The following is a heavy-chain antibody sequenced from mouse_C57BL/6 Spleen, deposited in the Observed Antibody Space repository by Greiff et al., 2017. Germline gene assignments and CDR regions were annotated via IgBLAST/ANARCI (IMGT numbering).Heavy chain of an antibody. D-gene: IGHD2-5*01. Sequence: EVQLQQSGPELVKPGASVKISCKASGYTFTDYYMNWVKQSHGKSLEWIRDINPNNGGTSYNQKFKGKATLTVDKSSSTAYMELRSLTSEDSAVYYCATYYSNHEDAMDYWGQGTSVTVSS. CDR2: INPNNGGT. J-gene: IGHJ4*01. CDR1: GYTFTDYY. V-gene: IGHV1-26*01. CDR3: ATYYSNHEDAMDY.